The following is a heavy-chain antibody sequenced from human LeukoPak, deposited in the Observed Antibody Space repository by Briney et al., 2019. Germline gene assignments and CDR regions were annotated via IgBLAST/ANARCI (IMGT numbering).Heavy chain of an antibody. CDR2: ISGSGGST. V-gene: IGHV3-23*01. J-gene: IGHJ2*01. D-gene: IGHD3-22*01. CDR1: GFTFSSYA. Sequence: GGSLRLSCAASGFTFSSYAMSWVRQASGKGLEWVSAISGSGGSTYYADSVKGRFTISRDNSKNTLYLQMNSLRAEDTAVYYCAKDAFYDSSGYYFSWYFDLWGRGTLVTVSS. CDR3: AKDAFYDSSGYYFSWYFDL.